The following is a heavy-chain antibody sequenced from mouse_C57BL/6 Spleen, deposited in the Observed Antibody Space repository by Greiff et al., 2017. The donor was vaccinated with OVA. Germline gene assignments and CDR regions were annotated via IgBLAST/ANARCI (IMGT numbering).Heavy chain of an antibody. V-gene: IGHV1-9*01. CDR1: GYTFTGYW. CDR2: ILPGSGRT. CDR3: AREGTAQSPLDY. D-gene: IGHD3-2*02. Sequence: QVQLQQSGAELMKPGASVKLSCKATGYTFTGYWIEWVKQRPGHGLEWLGEILPGSGRTNYNEKFKGKATFTADPSSNTAYMQRSSLTTEDSAIYDCAREGTAQSPLDYWGQGTTLTVSS. J-gene: IGHJ2*01.